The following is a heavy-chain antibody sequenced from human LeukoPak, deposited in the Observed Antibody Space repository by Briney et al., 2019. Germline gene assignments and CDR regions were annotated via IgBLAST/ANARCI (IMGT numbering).Heavy chain of an antibody. V-gene: IGHV3-23*01. J-gene: IGHJ4*02. CDR2: ISGSGSHI. CDR1: GFTVSSNY. Sequence: GGSLRLSCAASGFTVSSNYMSWVRQAPGKGLEWVSGISGSGSHIYYTDSVKGRFTISRDNSKNTLNLQMNSLRAEDTAVYYCAKTGYSGSDRFFDYWGQGILVTISS. D-gene: IGHD5-12*01. CDR3: AKTGYSGSDRFFDY.